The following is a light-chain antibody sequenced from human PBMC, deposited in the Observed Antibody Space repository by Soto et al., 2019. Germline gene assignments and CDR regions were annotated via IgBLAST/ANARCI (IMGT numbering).Light chain of an antibody. Sequence: DIQMTQSPSSLSASVRDRVTITCRASQDIDNSLAWYQQQAGKVPKLLIYAASTLQSGVPSRFSGSRSGTEFTLTISSLQPEDVATYYCQKYSSAPFTFGPGTKADIK. J-gene: IGKJ3*01. V-gene: IGKV1-27*01. CDR3: QKYSSAPFT. CDR2: AAS. CDR1: QDIDNS.